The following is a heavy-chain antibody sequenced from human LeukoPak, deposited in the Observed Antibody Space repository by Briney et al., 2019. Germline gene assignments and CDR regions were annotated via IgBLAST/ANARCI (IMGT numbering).Heavy chain of an antibody. CDR1: GASISSGGFY. CDR3: ARGSYGFLISYGMDV. D-gene: IGHD5-18*01. CDR2: IYYSGDT. V-gene: IGHV4-31*03. J-gene: IGHJ6*02. Sequence: PSETLSLTCTVSGASISSGGFYWSWIRHHSGKGLEWIGYIYYSGDTSYNPSPKSRLNISIDTTKNQFSLHLSSVTAADTAVYYCARGSYGFLISYGMDVWGQGTTVTVSS.